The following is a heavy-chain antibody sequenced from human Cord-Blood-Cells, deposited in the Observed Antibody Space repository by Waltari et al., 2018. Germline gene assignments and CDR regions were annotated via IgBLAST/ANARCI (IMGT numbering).Heavy chain of an antibody. CDR3: AESITSFGVGGYYFDY. CDR1: GYSISSGYY. Sequence: QVQLQESGPGLVKPSETLSLTCTVSGYSISSGYYWGWIRQPPGKGLEWFGSIYHSGGTYDTPSLKSRVTISVDTSKNQFSLKLSSVTAADTAVYYCAESITSFGVGGYYFDYWGQGTLVTVSS. V-gene: IGHV4-38-2*02. D-gene: IGHD3-3*01. J-gene: IGHJ4*02. CDR2: IYHSGGT.